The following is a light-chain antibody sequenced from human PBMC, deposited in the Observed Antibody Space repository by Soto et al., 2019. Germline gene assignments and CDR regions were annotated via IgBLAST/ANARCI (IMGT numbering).Light chain of an antibody. CDR1: QSVSSN. CDR3: LQDNDRPLRT. V-gene: IGKV3-15*01. Sequence: IVLAPSPATLSLSPGGTATLSCRVFQSVSSNLAWYQLQLGQAPRVLIYGLSSRATGGPAKCSGSGSGTEFTLPISSLESEDYVIYYCLQDNDRPLRTFGQGTRLEIK. CDR2: GLS. J-gene: IGKJ5*01.